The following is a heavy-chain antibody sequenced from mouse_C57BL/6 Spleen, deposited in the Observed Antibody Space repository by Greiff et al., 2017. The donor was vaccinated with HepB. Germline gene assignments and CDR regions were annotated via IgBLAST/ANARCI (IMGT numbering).Heavy chain of an antibody. CDR3: ARSKDYYDYDPAWFAY. V-gene: IGHV1-72*01. D-gene: IGHD2-4*01. CDR1: GYTFTSYW. CDR2: IDPNSGGT. J-gene: IGHJ3*01. Sequence: VKQSCKASGYTFTSYWMHWVKQRPGRGLEWIGRIDPNSGGTKYNEKFKSKATLTVDKPSSTAYMQLSSLTSEDSAVYYCARSKDYYDYDPAWFAYWGQGTLVTVSA.